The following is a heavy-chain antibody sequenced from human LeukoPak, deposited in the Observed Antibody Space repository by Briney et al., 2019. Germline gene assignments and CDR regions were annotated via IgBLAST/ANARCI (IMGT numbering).Heavy chain of an antibody. J-gene: IGHJ4*02. CDR1: GGSISNYY. CDR3: ARVRYCSTNRCYDREFDN. CDR2: IYYSGNT. Sequence: SETLSLTCTVSGGSISNYYWSWIRQPPGKGLEWIGYIYYSGNTNYNPSLKSRVTISVDTSKNQFSLKLNSVTAPDTAVYYCARVRYCSTNRCYDREFDNWGQGTLVTVFS. D-gene: IGHD2-2*01. V-gene: IGHV4-59*01.